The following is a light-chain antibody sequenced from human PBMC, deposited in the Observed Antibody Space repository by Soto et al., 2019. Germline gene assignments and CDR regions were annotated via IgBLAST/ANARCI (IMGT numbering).Light chain of an antibody. Sequence: DLPMTQSPSSLSASVGDRVTITCRASQSISTALNWYQQKQGKAPNLLIDAASTLQSGVPSRFTGSGSGTDFTLTISSLQPEDFATYYCQQSYLTPYTFGQGTKLESK. J-gene: IGKJ2*01. CDR2: AAS. CDR3: QQSYLTPYT. CDR1: QSISTA. V-gene: IGKV1-39*01.